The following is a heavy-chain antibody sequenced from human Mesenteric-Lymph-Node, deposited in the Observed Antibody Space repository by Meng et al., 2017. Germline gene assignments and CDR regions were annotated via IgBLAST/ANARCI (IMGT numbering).Heavy chain of an antibody. J-gene: IGHJ4*02. Sequence: QLRQWGAGLLKPSETLSRTCAVYGGSFSGYYWSWIRQPPGKGLEWIGEVYHRGDTNYNPSLKSRVDISVDKSKNQFYLSLFSVTAADTAVYYCGRDQGRELINHWGQGTLVTVSS. V-gene: IGHV4-34*01. CDR2: VYHRGDT. CDR3: GRDQGRELINH. CDR1: GGSFSGYY. D-gene: IGHD1-7*01.